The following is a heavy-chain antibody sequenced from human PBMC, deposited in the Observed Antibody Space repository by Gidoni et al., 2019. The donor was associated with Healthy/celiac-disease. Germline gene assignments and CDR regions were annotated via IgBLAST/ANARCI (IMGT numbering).Heavy chain of an antibody. Sequence: QLVQSGAEVKKPGASVKVSCKASGYTFTSYGISWVRQAPGQGLEWMGWISAYNGNTNYAQKLQGRVTMTTDTSTSTAYMELRSLRSDDTAVYYCASPRPNYYDSSGYWYYYGMDVWGQGTTVTVSS. V-gene: IGHV1-18*01. D-gene: IGHD3-22*01. CDR2: ISAYNGNT. CDR1: GYTFTSYG. J-gene: IGHJ6*02. CDR3: ASPRPNYYDSSGYWYYYGMDV.